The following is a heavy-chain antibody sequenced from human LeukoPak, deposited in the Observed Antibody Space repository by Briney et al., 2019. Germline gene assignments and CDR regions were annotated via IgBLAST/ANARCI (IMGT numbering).Heavy chain of an antibody. D-gene: IGHD2-21*02. CDR3: ARVRSVVVTAHNFDY. V-gene: IGHV3-74*01. Sequence: GGSLRLSCAASGFTFSNHWMHWVRQAPGKGLVWVSRLNNDGSSTNYADSVKGRFTISRDNSKNTLYLQMNGLRAEDTAVYYCARVRSVVVTAHNFDYWGQGTLVTVSS. CDR2: LNNDGSST. CDR1: GFTFSNHW. J-gene: IGHJ4*02.